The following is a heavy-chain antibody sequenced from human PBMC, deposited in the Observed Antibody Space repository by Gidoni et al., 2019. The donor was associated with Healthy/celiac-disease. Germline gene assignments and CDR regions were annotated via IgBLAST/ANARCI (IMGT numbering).Heavy chain of an antibody. V-gene: IGHV5-10-1*01. CDR1: GYSFTSYW. Sequence: EVQLVQSGAEVKKHGESLRISCKGSGYSFTSYWSSWVRQMPVKGLEWMGRINPSDSYTNHSPSLQGHVTISADKSISTAYLQLSSLKASDTAMYYCARVGLEYNWFDPWGQGTLVTVSS. J-gene: IGHJ5*02. D-gene: IGHD3-3*01. CDR2: INPSDSYT. CDR3: ARVGLEYNWFDP.